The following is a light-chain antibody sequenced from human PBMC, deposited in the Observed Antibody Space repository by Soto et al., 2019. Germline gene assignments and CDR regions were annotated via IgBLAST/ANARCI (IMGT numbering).Light chain of an antibody. V-gene: IGLV2-14*01. CDR1: VSDIGAYNY. CDR2: GVT. CDR3: SSFTTSYFYV. Sequence: TLPGSVCGSPGQSITISCTGSVSDIGAYNYVSWYQQHPGKAPKLLIHGVTLRPSGVSSRFSASKSAYTASLTISGLQAEDEATYFCSSFTTSYFYVFGPGTKVTVL. J-gene: IGLJ1*01.